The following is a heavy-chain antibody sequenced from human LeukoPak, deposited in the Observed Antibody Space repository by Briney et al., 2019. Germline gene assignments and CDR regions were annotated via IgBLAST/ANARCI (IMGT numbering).Heavy chain of an antibody. CDR3: ARGRRGNYFQDY. CDR1: GGSFSNDY. Sequence: SETLSLTCAVYGGSFSNDYWNWIRQPPGKGLEWIGSLWSGTTTYYNPSLTSRVTIAVDTSKNQFSLILPSVTAADTAVYYCARGRRGNYFQDYWGQGTLVTVSS. CDR2: LWSGTTT. V-gene: IGHV4-34*01. J-gene: IGHJ4*02. D-gene: IGHD1-26*01.